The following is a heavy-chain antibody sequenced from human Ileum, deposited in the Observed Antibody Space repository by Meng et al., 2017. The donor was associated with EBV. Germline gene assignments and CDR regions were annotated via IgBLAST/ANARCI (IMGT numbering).Heavy chain of an antibody. CDR1: CGFNSRSDW. Sequence: LQESGPGPVKPSGNLSLTSAVSCGFNSRSDWWGWGRQPPGKGLEWIGETSHSGSTNYSPSLKSRVTISLDKSKNQLSLKLNTVTAADTAVYYCASSDYYRSDYWGQGTLVTVSS. CDR3: ASSDYYRSDY. CDR2: TSHSGST. J-gene: IGHJ4*02. V-gene: IGHV4-4*02. D-gene: IGHD3-22*01.